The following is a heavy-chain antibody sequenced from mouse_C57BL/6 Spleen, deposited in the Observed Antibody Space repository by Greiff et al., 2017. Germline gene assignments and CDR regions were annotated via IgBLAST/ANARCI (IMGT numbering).Heavy chain of an antibody. CDR2: IDPENGDT. V-gene: IGHV14-4*01. CDR3: TQDSSGYEGY. Sequence: VHVKQSGAELVRPGASVKLSCTASGFNIKDDYMHWVKQRPEQGLEWIGWIDPENGDTEYASKFQGKATITADTSSNTAYLQLSSLTSEDTAVYYCTQDSSGYEGYWGQGTTLTVSS. D-gene: IGHD3-2*02. CDR1: GFNIKDDY. J-gene: IGHJ2*01.